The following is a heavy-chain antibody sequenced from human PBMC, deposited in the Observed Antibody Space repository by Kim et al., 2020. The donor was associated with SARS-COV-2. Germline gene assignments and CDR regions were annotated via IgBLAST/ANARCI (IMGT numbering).Heavy chain of an antibody. CDR1: GYTFTGYY. J-gene: IGHJ5*02. CDR3: ARDREWITMVRGVITNWFDP. Sequence: ASVKVSCKASGYTFTGYYMHWVRQAPGQGLEWMGRINPNSGGTNYAQKFQGRVTMTRDTSISTAYMELSRLRSDDTAVYYCARDREWITMVRGVITNWFDPWRQGTLVTVSS. CDR2: INPNSGGT. V-gene: IGHV1-2*06. D-gene: IGHD3-10*01.